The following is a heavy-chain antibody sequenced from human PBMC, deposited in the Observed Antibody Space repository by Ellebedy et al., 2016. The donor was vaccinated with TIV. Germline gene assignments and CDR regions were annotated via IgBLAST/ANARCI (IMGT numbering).Heavy chain of an antibody. CDR3: ATGRLVLDY. CDR1: GFTFSSYW. Sequence: GESLKISXAASGFTFSSYWMHWVRQAPGKGLVWVSRINSDGSSISYADSVKGRFTISRDNAKNTLYLQMNSLRAEDTAVYYCATGRLVLDYWGQGTLVTVSS. J-gene: IGHJ4*02. CDR2: INSDGSSI. D-gene: IGHD6-6*01. V-gene: IGHV3-74*01.